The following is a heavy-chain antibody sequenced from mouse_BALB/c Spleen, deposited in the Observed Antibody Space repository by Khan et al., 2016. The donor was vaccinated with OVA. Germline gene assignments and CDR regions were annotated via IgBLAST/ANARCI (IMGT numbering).Heavy chain of an antibody. V-gene: IGHV1S137*01. D-gene: IGHD2-10*02. Sequence: QVQLQQTGAELVRPGVPVKISCKGSGYTFTDYAMHWVKQSHAKCLEWIGVISTHYGDASYNHQFKGKATMTVEKTSRTAYMKLARLTSDDSGIYYSARECCEYRLAYWGQGTLVTVSA. J-gene: IGHJ3*01. CDR3: ARECCEYRLAY. CDR2: ISTHYGDA. CDR1: GYTFTDYA.